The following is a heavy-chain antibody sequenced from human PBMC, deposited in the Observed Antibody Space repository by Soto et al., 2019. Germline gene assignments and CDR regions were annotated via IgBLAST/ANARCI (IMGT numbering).Heavy chain of an antibody. V-gene: IGHV4-30-2*01. Sequence: SETLSLTCAVSGGSISAAGDSWSWIRQPPGGGLEWIGYIYHSGTFLYNPSLKTRLTMSLDRSNNQFSLTLNSVTAADTAVYYCARPHFFSGWEKNKIFISAPGGRGTQAPVP. CDR2: IYHSGTF. CDR1: GGSISAAGDS. D-gene: IGHD3-3*02. CDR3: ARPHFFSGWEKNKIFISAP. J-gene: IGHJ4*02.